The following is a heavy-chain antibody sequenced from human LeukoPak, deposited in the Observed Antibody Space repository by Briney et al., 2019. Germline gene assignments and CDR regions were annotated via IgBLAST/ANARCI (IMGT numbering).Heavy chain of an antibody. V-gene: IGHV5-51*01. CDR3: ARHRGELLDTAMVGWFDP. Sequence: GESLKISCKGSGYSFTSYWIGWVRQMPGKGLEWMGIIYPGDSDTRYSPSFQGQVTISADKSISTAYLQWSSLKASDTAMYYCARHRGELLDTAMVGWFDPWGQGTLVTVSS. D-gene: IGHD5-18*01. J-gene: IGHJ5*02. CDR1: GYSFTSYW. CDR2: IYPGDSDT.